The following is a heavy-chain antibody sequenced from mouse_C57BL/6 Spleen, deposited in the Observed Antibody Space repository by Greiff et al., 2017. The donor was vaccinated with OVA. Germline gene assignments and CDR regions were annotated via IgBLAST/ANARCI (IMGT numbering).Heavy chain of an antibody. CDR1: GYAFSSSW. CDR3: ARRKYSNPFAY. V-gene: IGHV1-82*01. CDR2: IYPGDGDP. D-gene: IGHD2-5*01. Sequence: QVQLQQSGPELVKPGASVKISCKASGYAFSSSWMNWVKQRPGKGLEWIGRIYPGDGDPNYNGKFKGKATLTADKSSSTAYMQLSSLTSEDSAVYFCARRKYSNPFAYWGQGTLVTVSA. J-gene: IGHJ3*01.